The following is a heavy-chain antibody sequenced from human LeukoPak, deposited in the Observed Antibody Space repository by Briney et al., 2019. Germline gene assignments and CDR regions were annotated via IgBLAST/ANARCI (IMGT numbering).Heavy chain of an antibody. CDR3: ARAGLFNWNDVGPLDY. CDR1: GYTFTSYG. J-gene: IGHJ4*02. D-gene: IGHD1-20*01. Sequence: ASVKVSCKTSGYTFTSYGVNWVRQAPGQGLEWMGWINTNTGNPTYAQGFTGRFVFSLDTSVSTAYLQISSLKAEDTAVYHCARAGLFNWNDVGPLDYWGQGTLVTVSS. V-gene: IGHV7-4-1*02. CDR2: INTNTGNP.